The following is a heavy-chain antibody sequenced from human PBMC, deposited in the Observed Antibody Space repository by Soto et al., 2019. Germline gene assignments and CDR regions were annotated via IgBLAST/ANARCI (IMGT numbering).Heavy chain of an antibody. J-gene: IGHJ6*02. CDR3: AKDWGPGTSYYYYGMDV. V-gene: IGHV3-30*18. D-gene: IGHD6-13*01. CDR1: GFTFSSYG. Sequence: QVQLVESGGGVVQPGRSLRLSCAASGFTFSSYGMHRVRQAPGKGLAWVAVISSDGSNKYYADSVKGRFTISRDNSKNKLYLQMNSLRAEDTAVYYCAKDWGPGTSYYYYGMDVWGQGTTVTVSS. CDR2: ISSDGSNK.